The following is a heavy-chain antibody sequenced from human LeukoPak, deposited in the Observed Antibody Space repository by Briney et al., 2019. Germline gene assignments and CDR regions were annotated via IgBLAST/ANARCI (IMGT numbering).Heavy chain of an antibody. CDR3: ARTAYDYVWGSYRYTSTGLDY. D-gene: IGHD3-16*02. V-gene: IGHV3-11*01. Sequence: AGGSLRLSCAASGFTFSDYYMSWIRQAPGKGLEWVSYISSSGSTIYYADSVKGRFTISRDNAKNSLYLQMNSLRAEDTAVYYCARTAYDYVWGSYRYTSTGLDYWGQGTLVTVSS. CDR1: GFTFSDYY. J-gene: IGHJ4*02. CDR2: ISSSGSTI.